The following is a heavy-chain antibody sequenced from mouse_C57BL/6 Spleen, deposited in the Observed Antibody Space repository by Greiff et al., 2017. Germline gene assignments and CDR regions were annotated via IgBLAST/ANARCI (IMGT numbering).Heavy chain of an antibody. CDR3: TIHFYDYDWFAY. Sequence: GGSMKLSCAASGFTFSDAWMDWVRQSPEKGLEWVAEIRNKANNHATYYAESVKGRFTISRDDSKSSVYLQMTSLRAEDTGIYYCTIHFYDYDWFAYWGQGTLVTVSA. CDR2: IRNKANNHAT. J-gene: IGHJ3*01. D-gene: IGHD2-4*01. CDR1: GFTFSDAW. V-gene: IGHV6-6*01.